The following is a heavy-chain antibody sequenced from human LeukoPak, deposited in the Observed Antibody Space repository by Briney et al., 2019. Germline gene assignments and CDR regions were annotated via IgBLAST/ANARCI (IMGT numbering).Heavy chain of an antibody. CDR3: ARQKIVVVVAATPGAFDI. J-gene: IGHJ3*02. V-gene: IGHV4-38-2*01. D-gene: IGHD2-15*01. CDR1: DYSIRSGYY. CDR2: LYHSGSA. Sequence: PSETLSLTCDVSDYSIRSGYYWGWIRQPPGKGLEWIGSLYHSGSAYYSPSLKSRVTISLDTSNNGLSLRLSSVTAADTAIYYCARQKIVVVVAATPGAFDIWGQGTLVTVSS.